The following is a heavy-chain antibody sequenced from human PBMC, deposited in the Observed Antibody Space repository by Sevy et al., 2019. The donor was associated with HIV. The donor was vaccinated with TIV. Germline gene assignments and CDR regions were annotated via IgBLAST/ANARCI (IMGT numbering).Heavy chain of an antibody. CDR2: ISRYDT. V-gene: IGHV1-18*01. D-gene: IGHD1-26*01. J-gene: IGHJ1*01. Sequence: ASVKVSCKTSGYTCTNYFITWVRLAPGQGLEWMGRISRYDTNYAQKFQGRVTMTTDTSTSTVYMELRSLKSDDTAVYYCARAPSGSQGPGQYFHHWGQGTLVTVSS. CDR1: GYTCTNYF. CDR3: ARAPSGSQGPGQYFHH.